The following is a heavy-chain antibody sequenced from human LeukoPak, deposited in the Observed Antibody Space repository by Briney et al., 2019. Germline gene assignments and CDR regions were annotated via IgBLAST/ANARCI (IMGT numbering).Heavy chain of an antibody. Sequence: VGSLTLSCTASDFAFTSSGMSWVRQVPGTGLEWVSFISATGLSTYYADSVKGRFTVSRDNSKNTLYLQMNSLRAADTAVYYCAKLMRHMMEDVLDLWGQGTVVTVSS. CDR2: ISATGLST. CDR1: DFAFTSSG. V-gene: IGHV3-23*01. J-gene: IGHJ3*01. D-gene: IGHD3-16*01. CDR3: AKLMRHMMEDVLDL.